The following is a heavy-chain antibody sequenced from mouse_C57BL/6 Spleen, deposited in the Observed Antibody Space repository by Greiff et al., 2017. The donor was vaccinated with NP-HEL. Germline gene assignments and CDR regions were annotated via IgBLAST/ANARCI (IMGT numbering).Heavy chain of an antibody. CDR3: ASPDYYGSSYGYFDV. J-gene: IGHJ1*03. V-gene: IGHV1-39*01. Sequence: VQLQQSGPELVKPGASVKISCKASGYSFTDYNMNWVKQSHGKSLEWIGVINPNYGTTSYNQKFKGKATLTVDQSSSTAYMQLNSLTSEDSAVYYGASPDYYGSSYGYFDVWGTGTTVTVSS. D-gene: IGHD1-1*01. CDR1: GYSFTDYN. CDR2: INPNYGTT.